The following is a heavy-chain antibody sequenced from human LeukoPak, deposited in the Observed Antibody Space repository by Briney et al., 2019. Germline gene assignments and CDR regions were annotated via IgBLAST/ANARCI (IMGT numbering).Heavy chain of an antibody. V-gene: IGHV4-4*07. Sequence: KPSETLSLTCTVSGASICLYYWSWIRQPAGKGLEWIGSMSSSGSTNYNPSLKSRVTMSVDTSKNQFSLDLSSVTAADTAVYYCARDSRTERPWYFDLWGRGTLVTVSS. CDR3: ARDSRTERPWYFDL. D-gene: IGHD3/OR15-3a*01. CDR2: MSSSGST. CDR1: GASICLYY. J-gene: IGHJ2*01.